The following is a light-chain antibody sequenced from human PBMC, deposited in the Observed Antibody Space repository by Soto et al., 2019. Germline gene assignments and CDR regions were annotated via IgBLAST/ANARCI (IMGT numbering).Light chain of an antibody. CDR1: QSISSW. CDR3: QQYNSYSGYT. J-gene: IGKJ2*01. V-gene: IGKV1-5*01. CDR2: DAS. Sequence: DIQMTQSPSTLSASVGDRVTITCRASQSISSWLAWYQQKPGKAPKLLIYDASSLESGVPSRFSGSGSGTEFTLTISSLQPDDFATYYCQQYNSYSGYTFGQGTKPEIQ.